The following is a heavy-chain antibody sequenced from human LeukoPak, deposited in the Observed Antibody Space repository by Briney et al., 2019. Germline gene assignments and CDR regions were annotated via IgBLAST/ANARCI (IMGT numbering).Heavy chain of an antibody. V-gene: IGHV4-39*07. CDR3: ARDGVAAAGYDY. Sequence: SETLSLTCTVSGGSISSSSYYWGWIRRPPGKGLEWIGSIYYSGSTYYNPSLKSRVTISVDTSKNQFSLKLSSVTAADTAVYYCARDGVAAAGYDYWGQGTLVTVSS. CDR1: GGSISSSSYY. D-gene: IGHD6-13*01. CDR2: IYYSGST. J-gene: IGHJ4*02.